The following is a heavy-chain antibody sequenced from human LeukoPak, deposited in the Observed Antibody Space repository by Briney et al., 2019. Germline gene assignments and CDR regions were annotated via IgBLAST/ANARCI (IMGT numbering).Heavy chain of an antibody. J-gene: IGHJ6*02. CDR2: INHSGST. CDR1: GGSLSGYY. V-gene: IGHV4-34*01. CDR3: ARRAVVVPAAISLYYYYGMDV. D-gene: IGHD2-2*01. Sequence: SETLSLTCAVYGGSLSGYYWSWLRQPPGKGLEWIVEINHSGSTNYNPSLKSRVTISVDTSKNQFSLKLSSVTAADTAVYYCARRAVVVPAAISLYYYYGMDVWGQGTTVTVAS.